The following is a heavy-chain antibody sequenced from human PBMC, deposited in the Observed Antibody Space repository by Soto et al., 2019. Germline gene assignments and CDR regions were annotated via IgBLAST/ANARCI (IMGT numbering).Heavy chain of an antibody. CDR1: GFTFSSYT. V-gene: IGHV3-23*01. CDR3: AKAWGIDY. D-gene: IGHD7-27*01. CDR2: ISGSGSST. J-gene: IGHJ4*02. Sequence: EVQLLESGGGLVEPGGSRRLSCAASGFTFSSYTMSWVRQAPGKGLECVSTISGSGSSTYSADSVKGRFTISRDNSKNTLYLQMNSLRVEDTAIYYCAKAWGIDYWGQGTLVTVSS.